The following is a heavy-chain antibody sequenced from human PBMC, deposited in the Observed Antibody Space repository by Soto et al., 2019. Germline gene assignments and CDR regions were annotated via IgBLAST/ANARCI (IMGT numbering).Heavy chain of an antibody. V-gene: IGHV4-31*03. CDR3: ARGEYSSSWYYFDY. CDR1: GGSISSGGYY. D-gene: IGHD6-13*01. CDR2: IYYSGST. Sequence: QVQLQESGPGLVKPSQTLSLTCTVSGGSISSGGYYWSWIRQHPGKRLEWIGYIYYSGSTYYNPSLKSRVTISVDTSKNQFSLKLGSVTAADTAVYYCARGEYSSSWYYFDYWGQGTLVTVSS. J-gene: IGHJ4*02.